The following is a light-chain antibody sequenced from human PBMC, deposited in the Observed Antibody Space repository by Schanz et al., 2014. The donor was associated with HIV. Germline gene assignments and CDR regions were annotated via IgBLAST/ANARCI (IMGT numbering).Light chain of an antibody. CDR3: QQYSTYPYT. CDR2: RAS. J-gene: IGKJ2*01. V-gene: IGKV1-8*01. CDR1: KGVSTF. Sequence: AIRMTQSPSSLSAASGDRVTITCRASKGVSTFLAWYQQKPGKPPSLLIYRASSLQSGVPSRFSGSGSGTEFTLTISNLEPDDFAIYYCQQYSTYPYTFGQGTKLDIQ.